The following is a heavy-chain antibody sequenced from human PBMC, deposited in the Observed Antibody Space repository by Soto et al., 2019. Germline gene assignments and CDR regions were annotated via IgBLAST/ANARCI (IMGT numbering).Heavy chain of an antibody. D-gene: IGHD3-10*01. CDR1: GFTFSSYA. CDR2: ISSSGSTI. Sequence: GGALRLSCPASGFTFSSYAMSWVRQAPGKGLEGVSYISSSGSTIYYADSVKGRFTIPRDNAKNSLDLQMNSLRAEDTAVYYCASREGIRGVIRPWGQGALVTVSS. V-gene: IGHV3-48*04. J-gene: IGHJ5*02. CDR3: ASREGIRGVIRP.